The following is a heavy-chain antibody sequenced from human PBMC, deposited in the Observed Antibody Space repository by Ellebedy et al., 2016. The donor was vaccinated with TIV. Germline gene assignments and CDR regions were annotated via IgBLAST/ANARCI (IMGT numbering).Heavy chain of an antibody. CDR3: AREQIGTTHFDD. Sequence: ASVKVSCKASGYTFPGYFIHWVRQPPGRGLAWMGWTNPNSGGTNYAQKFQGRVTMTRDTSISTAYMDLSRLRFDDTAVYYFAREQIGTTHFDDWGQGTLVTVSA. CDR1: GYTFPGYF. J-gene: IGHJ4*02. V-gene: IGHV1-2*02. CDR2: TNPNSGGT. D-gene: IGHD1-1*01.